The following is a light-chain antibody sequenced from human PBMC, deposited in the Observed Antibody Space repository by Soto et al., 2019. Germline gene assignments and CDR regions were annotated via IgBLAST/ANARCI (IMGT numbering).Light chain of an antibody. J-gene: IGKJ5*01. Sequence: ETVMTQSPVTLSVSPGDTATLSCRASQRVSSHLAWYQQRPGQAPRLLIYAASTRATGIPVRFSGSGSETEFTLTISSLEPEDFAVYYCQQRSNWPPITFGQGTRLEIK. CDR2: AAS. CDR1: QRVSSH. V-gene: IGKV3-11*01. CDR3: QQRSNWPPIT.